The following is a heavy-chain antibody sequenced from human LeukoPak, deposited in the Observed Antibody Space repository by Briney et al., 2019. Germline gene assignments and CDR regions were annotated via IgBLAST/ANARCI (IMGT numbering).Heavy chain of an antibody. CDR2: ISSSSSYI. J-gene: IGHJ4*02. CDR3: ARAHFGSGDYYFDY. CDR1: GFTFSSYS. V-gene: IGHV3-21*01. Sequence: PGGSLRLSCAASGFTFSSYSINWVRQAPGKGLEWVSSISSSSSYIYYADSVKGRFTISRDNAKNSLYLQMNSLRAEDTAVYYCARAHFGSGDYYFDYWGQGTLVTVSS. D-gene: IGHD3-10*01.